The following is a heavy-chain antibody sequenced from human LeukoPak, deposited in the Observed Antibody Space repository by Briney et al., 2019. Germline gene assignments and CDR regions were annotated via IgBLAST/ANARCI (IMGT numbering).Heavy chain of an antibody. CDR3: ARGISYDILTGYYYYYYYMDV. V-gene: IGHV1-69*05. Sequence: SVKVSCKASGGTFTSYAISWVRQAPGQGLEWMGGIIPIFGTANYAQKFQGRVTITTDESTSTAYMELSSLRSEDTAVYYCARGISYDILTGYYYYYYYMDVWGKGTTVTVSS. CDR1: GGTFTSYA. CDR2: IIPIFGTA. D-gene: IGHD3-9*01. J-gene: IGHJ6*03.